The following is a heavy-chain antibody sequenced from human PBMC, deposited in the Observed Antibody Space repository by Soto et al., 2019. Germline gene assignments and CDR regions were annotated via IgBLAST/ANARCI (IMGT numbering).Heavy chain of an antibody. CDR1: GGSISSSSYY. CDR2: IFYSGST. D-gene: IGHD2-15*01. V-gene: IGHV4-39*07. Sequence: PSETLSLTCTVSGGSISSSSYYWGWIRQPPGKGLEWIGSIFYSGSTYYNPSLKSRVTISVDTSKNQFSLKLSSVTAADTAVYFCAREENLGSCIDLHAYWGQGSPVTGSS. CDR3: AREENLGSCIDLHAY. J-gene: IGHJ4*01.